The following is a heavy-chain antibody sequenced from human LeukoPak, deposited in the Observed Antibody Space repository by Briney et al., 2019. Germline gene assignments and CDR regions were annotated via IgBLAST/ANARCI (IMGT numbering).Heavy chain of an antibody. J-gene: IGHJ6*03. CDR3: ARGSLIVVVPAAINFDYYYMDV. CDR1: GGTFSSYA. Sequence: APVKVSCKASGGTFSSYAISWVRQAPGQGLEWMGGIIPIFGTANYAQKFQGRVTITTDESTSTAYMELSSLRSEDTAVYYCARGSLIVVVPAAINFDYYYMDVWGKGTTVTVSS. CDR2: IIPIFGTA. D-gene: IGHD2-2*02. V-gene: IGHV1-69*05.